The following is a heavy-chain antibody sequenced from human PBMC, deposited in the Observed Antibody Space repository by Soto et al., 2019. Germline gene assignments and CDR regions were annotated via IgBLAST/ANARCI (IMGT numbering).Heavy chain of an antibody. CDR2: FDPEDGET. V-gene: IGHV1-24*01. D-gene: IGHD3-3*01. CDR3: ATAKAIFGVGYYYYGMDV. Sequence: ASVKVSCKVSGYTLTGLSMHWVRQAPGKGLEWMGGFDPEDGETIYAQKFQGRVTMTEDTSTDTAYMELSSLRSEDTAVYYCATAKAIFGVGYYYYGMDVWGQGTTVTVSS. J-gene: IGHJ6*02. CDR1: GYTLTGLS.